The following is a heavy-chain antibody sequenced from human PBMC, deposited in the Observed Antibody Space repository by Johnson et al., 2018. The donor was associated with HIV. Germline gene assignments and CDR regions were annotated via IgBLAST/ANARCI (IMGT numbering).Heavy chain of an antibody. CDR1: GFIFSGSA. V-gene: IGHV3-73*02. Sequence: VRLVESGGGLVQPGGSLKLSCAASGFIFSGSAMHWVRQASGKGLAWVGRLRSNANTYATAYAASVQGRFTISRDDSKNTEYLQMNSLQTEDTAVYDCTRQGKGDAFDFWGQGTVVTVAS. J-gene: IGHJ3*01. CDR3: TRQGKGDAFDF. CDR2: LRSNANTYAT.